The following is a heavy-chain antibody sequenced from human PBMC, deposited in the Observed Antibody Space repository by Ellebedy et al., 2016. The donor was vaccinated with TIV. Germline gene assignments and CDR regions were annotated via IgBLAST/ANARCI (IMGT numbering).Heavy chain of an antibody. CDR1: GFTFSSYA. D-gene: IGHD5-18*01. V-gene: IGHV3-23*01. CDR3: AKGVGYSSGGSDY. CDR2: ISGSGGST. J-gene: IGHJ4*02. Sequence: GESLKISCAASGFTFSSYAMSWVRQAPGKGLEWVSAISGSGGSTYYADSVKGRFTISRDNSKNTLYLQMNSLRAEDMAVYYCAKGVGYSSGGSDYWGQGTLVTVSS.